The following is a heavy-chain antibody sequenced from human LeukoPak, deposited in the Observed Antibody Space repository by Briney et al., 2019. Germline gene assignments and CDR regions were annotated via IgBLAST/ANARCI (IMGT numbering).Heavy chain of an antibody. CDR3: ASKLLPAAEQGLAY. Sequence: GGSLRLSCAASGFTFSNAWMHWVRQAPGKELVWVSRINSDGSSTSYADSVKGRFTIFRDNSKNTLHLQMHSLRVEDTAVYYCASKLLPAAEQGLAYWGQGTLVTVSS. CDR1: GFTFSNAW. CDR2: INSDGSST. V-gene: IGHV3-74*01. D-gene: IGHD2-2*01. J-gene: IGHJ4*02.